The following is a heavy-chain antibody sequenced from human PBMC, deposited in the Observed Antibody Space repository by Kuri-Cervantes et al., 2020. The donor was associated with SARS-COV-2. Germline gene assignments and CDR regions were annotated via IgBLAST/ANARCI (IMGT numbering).Heavy chain of an antibody. J-gene: IGHJ4*02. D-gene: IGHD6-13*01. V-gene: IGHV1-69*13. CDR1: GGTFSSYA. CDR3: ARDLSTYRAEAGYFDY. Sequence: SVNVSCEASGGTFSSYAISWVRQAPGQGLEWMGRIIPIFGTANYAQKFQGRVTITADESTSTAYMELCSLRSEDTAVYYCARDLSTYRAEAGYFDYWGQGTLVTVSS. CDR2: IIPIFGTA.